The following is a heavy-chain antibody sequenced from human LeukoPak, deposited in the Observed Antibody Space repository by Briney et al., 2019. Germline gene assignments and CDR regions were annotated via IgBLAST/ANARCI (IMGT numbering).Heavy chain of an antibody. V-gene: IGHV3-66*01. CDR1: GFTVSSNY. D-gene: IGHD4-23*01. J-gene: IGHJ4*02. CDR2: IYSGGST. Sequence: PGGSLRLSCAASGFTVSSNYMSWVRQAPGKGLEWVSVIYSGGSTCYADSVKGRFTISRDNSKNTLYLQMNSLRAEDTAVYYCARAGGNSRSYYFDYWGQGTLVTVSS. CDR3: ARAGGNSRSYYFDY.